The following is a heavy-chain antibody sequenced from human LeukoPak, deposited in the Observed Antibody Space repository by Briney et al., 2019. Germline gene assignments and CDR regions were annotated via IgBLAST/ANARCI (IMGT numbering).Heavy chain of an antibody. CDR2: IIPICGTA. J-gene: IGHJ3*02. CDR1: GGTFSSYA. D-gene: IGHD3-22*01. V-gene: IGHV1-69*05. CDR3: TVREGEGNYYDSSGYYLFAFDI. Sequence: SVKVSCKASGGTFSSYAISWVRQAPGQGLEWMGGIIPICGTANYAQKFQGRVTITTDESTSTAYMELSSLRSEDTAVYYCTVREGEGNYYDSSGYYLFAFDIWGQGTMVTVSS.